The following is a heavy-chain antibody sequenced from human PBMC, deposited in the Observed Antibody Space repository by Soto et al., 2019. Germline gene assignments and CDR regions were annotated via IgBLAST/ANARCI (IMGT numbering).Heavy chain of an antibody. J-gene: IGHJ5*02. D-gene: IGHD6-13*01. CDR2: IYYSGST. CDR1: GGSISSSSYY. Sequence: SETLSLTCTVSGGSISSSSYYWGWIRQPPGKGLEWIGSIYYSGSTYYNPSLKSRVTISVDTSKNQFSLKLSSVTAADTALYYCARPMYSSSWYNWFDPWGQGTLVTVSS. V-gene: IGHV4-39*01. CDR3: ARPMYSSSWYNWFDP.